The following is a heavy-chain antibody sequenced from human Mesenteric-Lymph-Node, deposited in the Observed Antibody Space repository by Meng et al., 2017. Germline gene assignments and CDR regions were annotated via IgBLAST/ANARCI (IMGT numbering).Heavy chain of an antibody. V-gene: IGHV1-3*01. CDR1: GYTFTSYA. CDR3: TRGNHYDSSGYFFGVFADY. D-gene: IGHD3-22*01. J-gene: IGHJ4*02. CDR2: INAGNGNT. Sequence: ASVKVSCKASGYTFTSYAMNWVRQDPGQRLEWMGWINAGNGNTKYSQKFQGRVTITRDTSASTAYMELSSLRSEDTAVYYCTRGNHYDSSGYFFGVFADYWGQGTLVTVSS.